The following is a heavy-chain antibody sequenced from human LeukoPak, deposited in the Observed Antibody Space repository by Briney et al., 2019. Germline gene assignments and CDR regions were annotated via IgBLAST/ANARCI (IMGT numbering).Heavy chain of an antibody. CDR1: GFTFSIYG. CDR3: AKVRYGETAYYFDY. V-gene: IGHV3-33*06. Sequence: GGSLRLSCAASGFTFSIYGMHWVRQAPGKGLEWVAVIWYDGSNKYYADSVKGRFTISRDNSKNTLYLQMNSLRAEDTAVYYCAKVRYGETAYYFDYWGQGTLVTVSS. J-gene: IGHJ4*02. D-gene: IGHD1-1*01. CDR2: IWYDGSNK.